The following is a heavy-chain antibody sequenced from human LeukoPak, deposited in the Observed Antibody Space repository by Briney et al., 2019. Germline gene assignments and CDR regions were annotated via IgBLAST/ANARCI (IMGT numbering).Heavy chain of an antibody. D-gene: IGHD2-15*01. CDR1: GYTFTSYG. V-gene: IGHV1-18*01. CDR2: VSGYNVNT. CDR3: AREGYCSGGTWYSGSIDY. Sequence: GASVKVSCKASGYTFTSYGISWVRQAPGQGLEWMGWVSGYNVNTNYAQKLQGRVTMTTDTITSTAYMELRSLRSDDTAVYYCAREGYCSGGTWYSGSIDYWGQGTLVTVSS. J-gene: IGHJ4*02.